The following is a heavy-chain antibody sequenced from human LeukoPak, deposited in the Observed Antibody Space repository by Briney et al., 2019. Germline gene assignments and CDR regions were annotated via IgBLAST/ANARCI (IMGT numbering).Heavy chain of an antibody. CDR2: ISAYNGNT. CDR1: GYTFTSYG. D-gene: IGHD3-16*02. CDR3: ARDAHDYDYVWGSYRYPDY. V-gene: IGHV1-18*01. J-gene: IGHJ4*02. Sequence: ASVKVSCKASGYTFTSYGISWVRQAPGQGLEWMGWISAYNGNTNYAQKLQGRVTMTTDTSTSTAYMELRSLRSDDTAVYYCARDAHDYDYVWGSYRYPDYWGQGTLVTVSS.